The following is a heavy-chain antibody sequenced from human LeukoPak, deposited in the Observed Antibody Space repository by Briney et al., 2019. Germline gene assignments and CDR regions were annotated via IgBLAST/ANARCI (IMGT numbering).Heavy chain of an antibody. CDR2: ISGSGGST. CDR3: TRLAYFVSGSSTYWYFDL. J-gene: IGHJ2*01. D-gene: IGHD3-10*01. V-gene: IGHV3-23*01. CDR1: GFTFSSYA. Sequence: GGSLRLSCAASGFTFSSYAMSWVRQAPGKGLEWVSGISGSGGSTYYADSVKGRFTISRDNSKNTLYLQMNSLKTEDTAVCYCTRLAYFVSGSSTYWYFDLWGRGTLVTVSS.